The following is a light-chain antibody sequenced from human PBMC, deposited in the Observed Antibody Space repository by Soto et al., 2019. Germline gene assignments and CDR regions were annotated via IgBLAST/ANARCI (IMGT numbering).Light chain of an antibody. CDR1: QSVSSSY. V-gene: IGKV3-20*01. Sequence: EIVLTQSPGTLSLSPGERATLSCRASQSVSSSYLAWYQQKPGQAPRLLIYGASSRATGIPDRFSGSGSGTDFTITISRLEPEEFAVYYCHQYGNSRGVTFGGWTKVEIK. CDR2: GAS. J-gene: IGKJ4*01. CDR3: HQYGNSRGVT.